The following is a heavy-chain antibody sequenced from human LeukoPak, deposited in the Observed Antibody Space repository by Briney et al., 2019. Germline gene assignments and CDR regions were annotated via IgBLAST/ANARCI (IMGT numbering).Heavy chain of an antibody. CDR1: GFTFDDYG. CDR3: ARILKFTLFDY. CDR2: INWNGGST. V-gene: IGHV3-20*04. Sequence: GGSLRLSCAASGFTFDDYGKSWVRQAPGKGLEWVSGINWNGGSTGYADSVKGRFTISRDNAKNSLYLQMNSLRAEDTALYYCARILKFTLFDYWGQGTLVTVSS. J-gene: IGHJ4*02.